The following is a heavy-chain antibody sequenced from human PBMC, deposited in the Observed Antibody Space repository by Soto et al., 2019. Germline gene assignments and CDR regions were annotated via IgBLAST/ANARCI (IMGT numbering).Heavy chain of an antibody. CDR2: ISGSGGST. V-gene: IGHV3-23*01. Sequence: PGGSLRLSCAASGFTFSSYAMSWVRQAPGKGLEWVSAISGSGGSTYYADSVKGRFTISRDNSKNPLYLQMNSLRAEETAVYYCAKDRNDFWSGYYYYYGMDVWGQGTMVTVSS. J-gene: IGHJ6*02. CDR3: AKDRNDFWSGYYYYYGMDV. D-gene: IGHD3-3*01. CDR1: GFTFSSYA.